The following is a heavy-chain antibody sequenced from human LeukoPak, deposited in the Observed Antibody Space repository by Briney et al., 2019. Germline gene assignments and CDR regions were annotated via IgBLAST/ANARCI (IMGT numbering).Heavy chain of an antibody. CDR1: GYTFTSYG. CDR3: ARQTYSSGWYPNYYYYYYMDV. CDR2: ISAYNGNT. J-gene: IGHJ6*03. D-gene: IGHD6-19*01. V-gene: IGHV1-18*01. Sequence: ASVKVSCKASGYTFTSYGISWVRQAPGQGLEWMGWISAYNGNTNYAQKLQGRVTITRNTSISTAYMELSSLRSEDTAVYYCARQTYSSGWYPNYYYYYYMDVRGKGTTVTVSS.